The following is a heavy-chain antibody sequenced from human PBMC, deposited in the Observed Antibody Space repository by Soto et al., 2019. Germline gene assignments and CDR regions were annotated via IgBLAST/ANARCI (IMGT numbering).Heavy chain of an antibody. CDR2: IIPIFGRA. CDR1: VWGLSEYA. CDR3: ARLLPTVAGNDYYYGMDV. V-gene: IGHV1-69*01. Sequence: SLVKRSWKTFVWGLSEYAGVWWRQEPKQGLEWMGGIIPIFGRANNAQTFQDRVTITADDSTSTAYMELSSLRSEDTAVYDCARLLPTVAGNDYYYGMDVWGQGTTVTVSS. D-gene: IGHD6-19*01. J-gene: IGHJ6*02.